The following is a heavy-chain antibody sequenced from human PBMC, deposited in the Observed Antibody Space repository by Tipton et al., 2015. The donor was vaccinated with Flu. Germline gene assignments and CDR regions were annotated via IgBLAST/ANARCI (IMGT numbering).Heavy chain of an antibody. Sequence: LSCTVSGGSISSGSYYWSWIRQPAGKGLEWIGRIYTSGSTNYNPSLKSRVTISVDTSKNQFSLQLSSVTAADTAVYYCARGVDILTGYYKGRVAFDIWGQGTMVTVSS. D-gene: IGHD3-9*01. CDR2: IYTSGST. V-gene: IGHV4-61*02. J-gene: IGHJ3*02. CDR1: GGSISSGSYY. CDR3: ARGVDILTGYYKGRVAFDI.